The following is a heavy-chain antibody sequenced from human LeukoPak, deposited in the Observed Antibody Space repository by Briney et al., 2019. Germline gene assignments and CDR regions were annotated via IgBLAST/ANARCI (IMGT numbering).Heavy chain of an antibody. CDR1: GFTFNNYD. CDR2: IITTIDT. Sequence: GGSLRLSCAASGFTFNNYDIHWVRQPTGKGLEWVLPIITTIDTFCPGSVRGRFTVSRDNAKNTVSLHMKNLRAEDTAVYYCVRSFSGSREYWGQGTLVTVSS. J-gene: IGHJ4*02. D-gene: IGHD5-24*01. V-gene: IGHV3-13*01. CDR3: VRSFSGSREY.